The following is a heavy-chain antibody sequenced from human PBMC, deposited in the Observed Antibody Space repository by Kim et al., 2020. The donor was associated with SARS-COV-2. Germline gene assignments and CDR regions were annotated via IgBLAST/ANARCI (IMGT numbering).Heavy chain of an antibody. CDR2: IYPDDSNT. J-gene: IGHJ4*02. CDR3: ARPRVASSDGFNYGPSDY. Sequence: GESLKISCQVSGYSFTNYWIGWVRRMPGKGLEWMGIIYPDDSNTRYGPSFQGQFTISADRSTSTAFLQWSSLEASDTAMYYCARPRVASSDGFNYGPSDYWGRGTLVTVSA. D-gene: IGHD3-10*01. V-gene: IGHV5-51*01. CDR1: GYSFTNYW.